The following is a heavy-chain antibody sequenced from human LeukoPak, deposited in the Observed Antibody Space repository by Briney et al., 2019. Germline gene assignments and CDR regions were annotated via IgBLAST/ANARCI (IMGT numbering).Heavy chain of an antibody. V-gene: IGHV3-23*01. D-gene: IGHD3-22*01. CDR3: ARETNYYDSSGDFDY. J-gene: IGHJ4*02. CDR2: ISGSGDNT. CDR1: GFTFSSYA. Sequence: GGSLRLSCAASGFTFSSYAMSWVRQAPGKGLEWVSAISGSGDNTYYADSVKGRFTISRDNSKNTLYLQMNSLRAEDTAVYYCARETNYYDSSGDFDYWGQGTLVTVSS.